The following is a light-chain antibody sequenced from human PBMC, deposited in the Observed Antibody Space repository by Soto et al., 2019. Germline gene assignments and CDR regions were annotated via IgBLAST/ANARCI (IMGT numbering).Light chain of an antibody. Sequence: QAVLTQSSSASASLGSSVKLTCTLSSGHSSYIIAWHQQQPGKAPRYLMKLEGRGNCNKGSGVPDRFSGSSSGADRYLTISNLQFEDEADYYCETWDSNTWVFGGGTKLTVL. J-gene: IGLJ3*02. CDR3: ETWDSNTWV. CDR1: SGHSSYI. CDR2: LEGRGNC. V-gene: IGLV4-60*02.